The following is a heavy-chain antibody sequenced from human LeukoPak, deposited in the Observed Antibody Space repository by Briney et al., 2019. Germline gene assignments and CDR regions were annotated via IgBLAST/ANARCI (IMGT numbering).Heavy chain of an antibody. CDR1: GFTLGDHW. J-gene: IGHJ4*02. D-gene: IGHD6-19*01. CDR2: IKQDGSAR. Sequence: GGSLRLSCEAYGFTLGDHWMTWVRQPPGKGLEWVAYIKQDGSARDYVDSVKGRFTISRDNSKNSLYLQVNSLRAEDTAVYYCARGGWSLDYWGQGTLVTVSS. CDR3: ARGGWSLDY. V-gene: IGHV3-7*04.